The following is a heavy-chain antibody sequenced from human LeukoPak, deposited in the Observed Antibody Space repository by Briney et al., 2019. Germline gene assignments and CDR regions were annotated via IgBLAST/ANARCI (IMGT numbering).Heavy chain of an antibody. D-gene: IGHD2-2*01. Sequence: SQTLSLTCAISGDSVSSNSVAWNWIRQSPSRGLEWLGRTYYRSTWYNDYAVSVRGRITVNPDTPKNQFSLHLNSVTPEDTAVYYCARRLTQYDCFDPWGQGILVTVSS. CDR1: GDSVSSNSVA. V-gene: IGHV6-1*01. CDR3: ARRLTQYDCFDP. J-gene: IGHJ5*02. CDR2: TYYRSTWYN.